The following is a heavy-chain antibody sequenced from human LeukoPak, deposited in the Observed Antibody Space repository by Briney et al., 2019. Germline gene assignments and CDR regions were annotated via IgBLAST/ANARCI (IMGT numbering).Heavy chain of an antibody. CDR1: GFTFSSYG. D-gene: IGHD6-6*01. Sequence: PGGSLRLSCAASGFTFSSYGMHWVRQAPGKGLEWVAVIWYDGSNKYYADSVKGRFTISRDNSKNTLYLQMNSLRAEDTAVYYCARRQHVNWGFDLWGRGTLVTVSS. CDR3: ARRQHVNWGFDL. CDR2: IWYDGSNK. V-gene: IGHV3-33*01. J-gene: IGHJ2*01.